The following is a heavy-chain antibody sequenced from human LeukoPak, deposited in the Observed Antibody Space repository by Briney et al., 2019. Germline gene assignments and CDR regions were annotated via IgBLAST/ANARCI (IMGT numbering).Heavy chain of an antibody. CDR1: GYTFTSYA. CDR2: INTNTGNP. CDR3: ASEGSQGVPPPIDY. D-gene: IGHD1-26*01. V-gene: IGHV7-4-1*02. J-gene: IGHJ4*02. Sequence: ASVKVSCKASGYTFTSYAMNWVRQAPGQGLEWMGWINTNTGNPTYAQGFTGRFVFSLDTSVSTAYLQISSLKAEDTAVYYCASEGSQGVPPPIDYWGQGTLVPVSP.